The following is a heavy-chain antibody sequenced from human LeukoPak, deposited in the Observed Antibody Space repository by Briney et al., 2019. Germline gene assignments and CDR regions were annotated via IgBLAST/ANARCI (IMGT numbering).Heavy chain of an antibody. Sequence: GRSLRLSCAPSGFTFSSYGMHWVRQAPDKGLEWVAVIWYDGSNKYYTDSVKGRFTISRDNSKNTLYLQMNSLRAEDTAVYYCARDLGAALGISVGGSGFGYWGQGTLVTVSS. J-gene: IGHJ4*02. CDR1: GFTFSSYG. CDR3: ARDLGAALGISVGGSGFGY. CDR2: IWYDGSNK. V-gene: IGHV3-33*01. D-gene: IGHD6-19*01.